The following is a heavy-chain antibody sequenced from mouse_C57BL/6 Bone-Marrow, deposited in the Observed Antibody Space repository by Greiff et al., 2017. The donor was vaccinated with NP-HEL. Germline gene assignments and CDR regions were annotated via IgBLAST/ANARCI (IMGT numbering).Heavy chain of an antibody. CDR1: GYTFTDHT. CDR2: IYPRDGST. J-gene: IGHJ3*01. V-gene: IGHV1-78*01. CDR3: ANEQLRLPGFAY. D-gene: IGHD3-2*02. Sequence: VQLQQSDAELVKPGASVKISRKVSGYTFTDHTIHWMKQRPEQGLEWIGYIYPRDGSTKYNEKFKGKATLTADKSSSTAYMQLNSLTSEDSAVYFCANEQLRLPGFAYWGQGTLVTVSA.